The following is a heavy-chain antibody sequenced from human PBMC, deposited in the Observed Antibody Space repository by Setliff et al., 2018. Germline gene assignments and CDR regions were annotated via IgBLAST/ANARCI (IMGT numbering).Heavy chain of an antibody. CDR2: IYIGGSA. D-gene: IGHD6-19*01. CDR3: AREQWLDPPGYYYMDV. V-gene: IGHV4-4*07. J-gene: IGHJ6*03. CDR1: GGSISSYY. Sequence: LFLTCTVSGGSISSYYRSWIRQPAGKGLEWIGHIYIGGSANYNPSLKSRVTMSIDTSKNQFSLKLNSVTAADMAVYYCAREQWLDPPGYYYMDVWAKGTTVTVSS.